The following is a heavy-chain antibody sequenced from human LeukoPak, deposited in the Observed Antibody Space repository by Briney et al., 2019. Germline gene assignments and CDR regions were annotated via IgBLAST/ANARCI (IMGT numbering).Heavy chain of an antibody. Sequence: SVKVSCKASGGTFSTYAISWVRQAPGQGLEWMGGIIPILATANYAQKFQGRVTITADESTSTAYMELSSLRSEDTAVYYCATSPTSDSPGYWGQGTLVTVST. CDR1: GGTFSTYA. CDR2: IIPILATA. J-gene: IGHJ4*02. CDR3: ATSPTSDSPGY. D-gene: IGHD2-21*02. V-gene: IGHV1-69*13.